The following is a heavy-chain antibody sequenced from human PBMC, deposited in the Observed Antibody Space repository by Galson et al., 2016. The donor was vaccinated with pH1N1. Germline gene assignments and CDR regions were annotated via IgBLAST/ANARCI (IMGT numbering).Heavy chain of an antibody. J-gene: IGHJ4*02. CDR2: INTNTGNP. Sequence: SVKVSCKASGYTFTSYAMNWVRQAPGQGLEWMGWINTNTGNPTYAQGFTGRFVFSLDTSDSTTYLYISSLKAEDTAVYYCASPRPLLRYFDWLLPGGLDYWGQGTLVTVSS. V-gene: IGHV7-4-1*02. D-gene: IGHD3-9*01. CDR3: ASPRPLLRYFDWLLPGGLDY. CDR1: GYTFTSYA.